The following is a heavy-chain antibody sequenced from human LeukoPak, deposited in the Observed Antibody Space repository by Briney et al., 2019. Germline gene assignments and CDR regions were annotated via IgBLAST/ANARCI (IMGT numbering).Heavy chain of an antibody. CDR1: GFTFRSYG. V-gene: IGHV3-23*01. CDR3: AKDRYDYLWGNNRFVFDS. CDR2: IVGTGGTT. D-gene: IGHD3-16*02. J-gene: IGHJ4*02. Sequence: PGGTLRLSCVASGFTFRSYGMGWVRQAPGKGLEWVSGIVGTGGTTYYAESVKGRFTISRDDSKGTLYLRMNSLRAEDTAVYYCAKDRYDYLWGNNRFVFDSWGQGTLVTVAS.